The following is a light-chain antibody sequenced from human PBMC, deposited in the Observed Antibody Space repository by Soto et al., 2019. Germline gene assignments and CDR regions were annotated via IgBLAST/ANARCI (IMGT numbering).Light chain of an antibody. Sequence: DIQMTQSPSTLSASVGDRVTITCRASQSISSWLAWYQQKPGKAPKLLIYAASSLESGVPSRFSGSGSGTEFTLTISSLQPDDFTTYYCQQYSTYSTFGQGTKVEIK. CDR3: QQYSTYST. CDR1: QSISSW. CDR2: AAS. V-gene: IGKV1-5*01. J-gene: IGKJ1*01.